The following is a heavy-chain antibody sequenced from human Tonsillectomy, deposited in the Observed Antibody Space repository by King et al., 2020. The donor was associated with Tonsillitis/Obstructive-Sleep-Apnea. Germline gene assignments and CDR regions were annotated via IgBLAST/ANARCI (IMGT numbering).Heavy chain of an antibody. J-gene: IGHJ5*02. D-gene: IGHD3-3*01. CDR2: ISAYNGNT. CDR1: GYIFTNYG. V-gene: IGHV1-18*01. CDR3: ARERDPDDFWSAIP. Sequence: QLVQSGTEVKKPGASVKVSRKASGYIFTNYGISWVRQAPGQGLEWMGWISAYNGNTNYAKKFQGRVTMTTDTSTSTAYMELRSLRSDDTAVYYWARERDPDDFWSAIPWGQGSLVTVSS.